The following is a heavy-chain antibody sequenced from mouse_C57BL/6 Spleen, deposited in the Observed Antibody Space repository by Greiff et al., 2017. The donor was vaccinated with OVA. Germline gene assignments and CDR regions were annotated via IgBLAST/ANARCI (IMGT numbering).Heavy chain of an antibody. Sequence: ESGPGLVKPSQSLSLTCSVTGYSITSGYYWNWIRQFPGNKLEWMGYISYDGSNNYNPSLKNRISITRDPPKNQFFLKLISVTTDDTATYDGAREDYGSRGGMAMDYWGQGTSVTVAS. CDR2: ISYDGSN. J-gene: IGHJ4*01. D-gene: IGHD1-1*01. CDR1: GYSITSGYY. CDR3: AREDYGSRGGMAMDY. V-gene: IGHV3-6*01.